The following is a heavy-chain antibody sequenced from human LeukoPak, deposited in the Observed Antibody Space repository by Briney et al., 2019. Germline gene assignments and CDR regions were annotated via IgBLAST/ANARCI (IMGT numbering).Heavy chain of an antibody. CDR1: GFFTFNNYW. CDR2: INTDGSTT. Sequence: PGGSLRLSCAASGFFTFNNYWMHWVRQAPGKGLVWVSRINTDGSTTNYADSVEGRFTISRDNAKNILYLQMNSLRVEDTAVYYCARAYNSGLDYWGQGTLVTVSS. CDR3: ARAYNSGLDY. V-gene: IGHV3-74*01. D-gene: IGHD3-22*01. J-gene: IGHJ4*02.